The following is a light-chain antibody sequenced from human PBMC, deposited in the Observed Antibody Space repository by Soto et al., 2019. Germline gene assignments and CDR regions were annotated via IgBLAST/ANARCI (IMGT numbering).Light chain of an antibody. J-gene: IGKJ5*01. CDR3: QQYHNWPPIT. CDR2: GAS. Sequence: ESVMTQSPVTLSVSPGERATLSCRASQFVSSNLAWYQQKPGQAPRLLIYGASTRATGIPARFSGSGSGTEFTLTISNLQSEDFAVYFCQQYHNWPPITFGQGTRLEIK. CDR1: QFVSSN. V-gene: IGKV3D-15*01.